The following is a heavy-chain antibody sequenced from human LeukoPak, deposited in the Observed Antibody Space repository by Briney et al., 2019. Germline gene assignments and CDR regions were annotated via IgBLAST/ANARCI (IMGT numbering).Heavy chain of an antibody. CDR2: IYYRGST. CDR1: GGSISSYY. J-gene: IGHJ4*02. CDR3: ARAASFWSGYYDY. D-gene: IGHD3-3*01. Sequence: PSETLSLTCTVSGGSISSYYGSWIRQPPGKGLEWIGYIYYRGSTNYNPSLKSRVTISVDTSKNQFSLKLSSVTAADTAVYYCARAASFWSGYYDYWGQGTLVTVSS. V-gene: IGHV4-59*01.